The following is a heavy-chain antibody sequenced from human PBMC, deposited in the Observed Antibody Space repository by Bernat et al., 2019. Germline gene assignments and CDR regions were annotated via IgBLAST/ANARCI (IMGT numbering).Heavy chain of an antibody. Sequence: VQLVESGGGVVQPGGSLRLSCAASGFTVSSNYMSWVRQAPGKGLEWVSVIYSGGSTYYADSVKGRFTISRDNSKNTLYLQMNSLRAEDTAVYYCARGSHDPDYYYYMDVWGKGTTVTVSS. CDR3: ARGSHDPDYYYYMDV. V-gene: IGHV3-53*04. J-gene: IGHJ6*03. CDR1: GFTVSSNY. CDR2: IYSGGST.